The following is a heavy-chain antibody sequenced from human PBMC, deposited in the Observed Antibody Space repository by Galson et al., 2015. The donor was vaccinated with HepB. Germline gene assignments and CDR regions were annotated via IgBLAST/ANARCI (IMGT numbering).Heavy chain of an antibody. CDR1: GFNFNNFG. D-gene: IGHD6-13*01. Sequence: SLRLSCAASGFNFNNFGMHWVRQAPGKGLEWVASTSFDGTNKYYAPSVKGRFTISKDNSENTVYLQMNSLRPEDTALYYCAKRKQLIFFDHWGQGALVTVSS. J-gene: IGHJ4*02. CDR3: AKRKQLIFFDH. CDR2: TSFDGTNK. V-gene: IGHV3-30*18.